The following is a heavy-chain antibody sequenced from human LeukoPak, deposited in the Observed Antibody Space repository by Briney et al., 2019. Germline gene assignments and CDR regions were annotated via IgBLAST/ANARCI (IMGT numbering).Heavy chain of an antibody. V-gene: IGHV3-64*02. J-gene: IGHJ4*02. CDR1: GFTFSSYA. CDR3: ARSSSGYGGFIDY. D-gene: IGHD5-12*01. Sequence: GGSLRLSCAASGFTFSSYAMHWVRQAPGKGLEYVSAFSSNGGSTYYADSVKGRFTISGDNSKNTLYLQMGSLRAEDMAVYYCARSSSGYGGFIDYWGQGTLVTVSS. CDR2: FSSNGGST.